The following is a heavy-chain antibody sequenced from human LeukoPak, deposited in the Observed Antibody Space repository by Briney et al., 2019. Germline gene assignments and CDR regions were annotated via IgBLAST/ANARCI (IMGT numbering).Heavy chain of an antibody. CDR3: ARDRGFGGDDY. V-gene: IGHV3-7*01. D-gene: IGHD3-10*01. Sequence: GGSLRLSCAASGFTFTSYWMSWVRQAPGKGLEWVAIISPDGSETKYVDSVKGRFTISRDNAKNSLYLQMSSLRTEDTAVYYCARDRGFGGDDYWGQGTLVTVSS. CDR1: GFTFTSYW. CDR2: ISPDGSET. J-gene: IGHJ4*02.